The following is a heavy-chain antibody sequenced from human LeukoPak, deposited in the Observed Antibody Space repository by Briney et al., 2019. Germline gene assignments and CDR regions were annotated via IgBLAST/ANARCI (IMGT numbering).Heavy chain of an antibody. CDR2: IYTSGTT. J-gene: IGHJ6*03. CDR3: ARWSGSVTARNYYYYMDV. CDR1: GGSVRRGNYY. Sequence: NPSETLSLTCTVSGGSVRRGNYYWTWIRQPAGSGLEWIGRIYTSGTTDYNPSLRTRVTILVDASRNQFSLNLSSVTAADTAVYYCARWSGSVTARNYYYYMDVWGEGTTVTVSS. V-gene: IGHV4-61*02. D-gene: IGHD6-6*01.